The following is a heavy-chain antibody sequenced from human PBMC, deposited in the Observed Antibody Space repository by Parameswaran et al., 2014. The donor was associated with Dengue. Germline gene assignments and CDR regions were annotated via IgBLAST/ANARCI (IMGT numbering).Heavy chain of an antibody. Sequence: WIRQSPSRGLEWLGRTYYRSKWYNDYAVSVKSRITINPDTSKNQFSLQLNSVTPEDTAVYYCARDGGRSSSYYYYGMDVWGQGTTVTVSS. CDR2: TYYRSKWYN. CDR3: ARDGGRSSSYYYYGMDV. D-gene: IGHD6-6*01. J-gene: IGHJ6*02. V-gene: IGHV6-1*01.